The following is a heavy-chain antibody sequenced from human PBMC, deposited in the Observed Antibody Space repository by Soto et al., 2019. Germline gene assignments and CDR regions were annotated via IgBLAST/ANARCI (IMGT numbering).Heavy chain of an antibody. CDR2: IGTAGDT. CDR1: GFTFSSYD. Sequence: GGSLRLSCAASGFTFSSYDMHWVRQATGKGLEWVSAIGTAGDTYYPGSVKGRFTISRENAKNSLYLQMNSLRAGDTAVYYCARGIWGWDSSDAFDIWGQGTMVTVSS. CDR3: ARGIWGWDSSDAFDI. J-gene: IGHJ3*02. D-gene: IGHD3-22*01. V-gene: IGHV3-13*01.